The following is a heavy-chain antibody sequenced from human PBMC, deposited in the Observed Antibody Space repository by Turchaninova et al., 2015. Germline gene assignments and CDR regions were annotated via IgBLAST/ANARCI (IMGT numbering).Heavy chain of an antibody. J-gene: IGHJ4*02. CDR1: GFTFSSSW. CDR3: ARGGSTYVDY. D-gene: IGHD3-10*01. CDR2: FHSAGNST. Sequence: EVQVVESGGGLVQPGGSLRLSCTASGFTFSSSWMHWVRQVPGKGLVWVSRFHSAGNSTNYADSVEGRFTISRDNAKNTVYLQRNSLRAEDTAMYYCARGGSTYVDYWGQGILVTVSS. V-gene: IGHV3-74*01.